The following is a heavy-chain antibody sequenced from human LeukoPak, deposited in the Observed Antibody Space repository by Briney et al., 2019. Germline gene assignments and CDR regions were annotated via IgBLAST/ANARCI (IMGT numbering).Heavy chain of an antibody. D-gene: IGHD5-18*01. Sequence: PGGSLRLSCAASGFTFSNYGMHWVRQAPGKGLEWVSYISSSGSTIYYADSVKGRFTISRDNAKNSLYLQMNSLRAEDTAVYYCARGSGYSYGPVGYWGQGTLVTVSS. J-gene: IGHJ4*02. CDR2: ISSSGSTI. CDR1: GFTFSNYG. CDR3: ARGSGYSYGPVGY. V-gene: IGHV3-48*04.